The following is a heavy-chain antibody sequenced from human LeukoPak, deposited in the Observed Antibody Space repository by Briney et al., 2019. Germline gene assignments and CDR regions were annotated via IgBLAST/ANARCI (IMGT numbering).Heavy chain of an antibody. J-gene: IGHJ4*02. Sequence: PSETLSLTCTVSGGSISSGGYYWSWIRQHPGKGLEWIGYIYYSGSTYYNPSLKSRVTISVDTSKNQFSLKLSSVTAADTAMYYCARAEYCSSTSCYTSEGPYDYWGQGTLVTVSS. V-gene: IGHV4-31*03. D-gene: IGHD2-2*02. CDR1: GGSISSGGYY. CDR2: IYYSGST. CDR3: ARAEYCSSTSCYTSEGPYDY.